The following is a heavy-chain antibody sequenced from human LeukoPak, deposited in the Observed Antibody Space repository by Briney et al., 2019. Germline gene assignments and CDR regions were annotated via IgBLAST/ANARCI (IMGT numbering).Heavy chain of an antibody. Sequence: SETVSLTCTVSGGSISRTSYYWDWIRQPPGKGLEWIGNVFDSGSTHYNPSLKSRVTISVDTSKNQFSLRLSSVTAADTAVYYCARHTRPGHSGYENAFDIWGQGTIVSASS. D-gene: IGHD5-12*01. CDR1: GGSISRTSYY. V-gene: IGHV4-39*01. CDR3: ARHTRPGHSGYENAFDI. J-gene: IGHJ3*02. CDR2: VFDSGST.